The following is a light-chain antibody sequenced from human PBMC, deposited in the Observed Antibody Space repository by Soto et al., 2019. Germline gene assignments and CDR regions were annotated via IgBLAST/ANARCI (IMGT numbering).Light chain of an antibody. CDR2: GAS. CDR3: QQYTTSPPIT. J-gene: IGKJ5*01. CDR1: QSVSSSY. Sequence: EIVLTQSPGTLSLSPGERATLSCRASQSVSSSYLAWYQQKPGQAPRLVLYGASSRATGIPDRFSGSGSGTDFTLTISRLEPEDFAVYYGQQYTTSPPITFGQGTRLEIK. V-gene: IGKV3-20*01.